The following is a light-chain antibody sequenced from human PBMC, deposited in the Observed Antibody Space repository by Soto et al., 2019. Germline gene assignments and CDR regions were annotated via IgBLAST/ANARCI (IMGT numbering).Light chain of an antibody. CDR2: DAS. J-gene: IGKJ3*01. Sequence: AIQLTQSPSSLSASVGDRVTITCRASQGISSALAWYQQKPGKAPKLLIYDASSLESGVPSRLSGSESGTDFTLTNTSLQPEDFATYYCQQFNNYLLTFGPGTKVDIK. V-gene: IGKV1D-13*01. CDR1: QGISSA. CDR3: QQFNNYLLT.